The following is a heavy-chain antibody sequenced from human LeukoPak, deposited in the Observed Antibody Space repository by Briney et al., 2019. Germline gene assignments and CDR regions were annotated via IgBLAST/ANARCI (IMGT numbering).Heavy chain of an antibody. V-gene: IGHV4-59*08. CDR2: IYYSGST. D-gene: IGHD3-3*01. J-gene: IGHJ5*02. Sequence: SETLSLTCTVSGVSISSSYWSWVRQPPGKGLEWVGYIYYSGSTNYNPSLKSRVTISVDTSKNQFSLKLSSVTAADTAVYYCARHGSLDFWSGYYSAWGQGTLVTVSS. CDR3: ARHGSLDFWSGYYSA. CDR1: GVSISSSY.